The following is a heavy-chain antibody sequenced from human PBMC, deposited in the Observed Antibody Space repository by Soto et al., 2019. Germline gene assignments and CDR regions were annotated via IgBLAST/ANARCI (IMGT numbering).Heavy chain of an antibody. CDR2: ISGSGGSA. CDR1: GFTFSSYA. CDR3: ARRGCGGGSCYGFYQH. D-gene: IGHD2-15*01. V-gene: IGHV3-23*01. J-gene: IGHJ1*01. Sequence: GGSLILSCAASGFTFSSYAMSWVRQAPGKGLEWVSAISGSGGSAYYADSVKGRFTITKDTSKNQVVLTMTNMDPVDTATYYCARRGCGGGSCYGFYQHWGQGTLVTVSS.